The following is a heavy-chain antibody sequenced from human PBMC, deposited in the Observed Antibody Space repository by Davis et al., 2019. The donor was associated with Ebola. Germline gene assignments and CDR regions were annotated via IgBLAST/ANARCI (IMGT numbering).Heavy chain of an antibody. CDR1: GFSASTNY. CDR2: LYHDERT. J-gene: IGHJ6*02. D-gene: IGHD2/OR15-2a*01. V-gene: IGHV3-53*01. Sequence: GESLKISCVVSGFSASTNYMGWVRQAPGKVLEWVSLLYHDERTFYEDSVKGRFTISRDNSKNLLLLEMSSLRAADTAVYYCAREGFYFYGMDVWGQGTTVTVSS. CDR3: AREGFYFYGMDV.